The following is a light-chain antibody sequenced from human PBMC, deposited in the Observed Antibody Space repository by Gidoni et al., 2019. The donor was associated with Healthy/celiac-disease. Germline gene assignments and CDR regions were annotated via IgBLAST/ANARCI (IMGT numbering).Light chain of an antibody. CDR3: AAWDDSLSGHVV. CDR1: SSTIGSNY. J-gene: IGLJ2*01. Sequence: QSVLTQPPSASGTPGPRVTISCSGSSSTIGSNYVYWYQQLPGTAPKLLIYRNNQRPSGVPDRFSGSKSGTSASLAISGLRSEDEADYYCAAWDDSLSGHVVFGGGTKLTVL. V-gene: IGLV1-47*01. CDR2: RNN.